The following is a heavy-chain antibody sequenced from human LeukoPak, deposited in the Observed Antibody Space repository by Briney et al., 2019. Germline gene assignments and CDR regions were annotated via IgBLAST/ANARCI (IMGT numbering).Heavy chain of an antibody. CDR3: ARAPSYYDILTGFSNYYYGMDV. D-gene: IGHD3-9*01. Sequence: KPSETLSLTCTVSGGSISSYYWSWIRQPPGKGLEWIGYIYYSGATNYNPSLKSRVTISLDTSKNQFSLKLSSVTAADTAVYYCARAPSYYDILTGFSNYYYGMDVWGQGTTVTVSS. CDR1: GGSISSYY. CDR2: IYYSGAT. V-gene: IGHV4-59*01. J-gene: IGHJ6*02.